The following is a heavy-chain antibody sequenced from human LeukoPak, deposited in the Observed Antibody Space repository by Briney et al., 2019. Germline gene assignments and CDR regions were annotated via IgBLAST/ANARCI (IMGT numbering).Heavy chain of an antibody. Sequence: ASVKVSCKASGYTFTGYYMHWVRQAPGQGLEWMGWINPNSGGTNYAQKFQGRVTMTRDTSNSTAYMELSRLRSDDTAVYYCARGSGYSSSWCDYWGQGTLVTVSS. CDR3: ARGSGYSSSWCDY. CDR2: INPNSGGT. V-gene: IGHV1-2*02. J-gene: IGHJ4*02. D-gene: IGHD6-13*01. CDR1: GYTFTGYY.